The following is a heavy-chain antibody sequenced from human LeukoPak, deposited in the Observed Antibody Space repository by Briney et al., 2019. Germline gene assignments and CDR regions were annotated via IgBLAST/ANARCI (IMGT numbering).Heavy chain of an antibody. Sequence: GGSLRLSCAASGFTFSGHWMSWVRQATGKGLEWVANINQGGSDKYYVDSVKGRFTISRDNANNLLYLQMNSLRGEDTAVYYCTRDRSRAEDDWGQGTLVTVSS. CDR2: INQGGSDK. D-gene: IGHD1-14*01. CDR1: GFTFSGHW. CDR3: TRDRSRAEDD. V-gene: IGHV3-7*01. J-gene: IGHJ4*02.